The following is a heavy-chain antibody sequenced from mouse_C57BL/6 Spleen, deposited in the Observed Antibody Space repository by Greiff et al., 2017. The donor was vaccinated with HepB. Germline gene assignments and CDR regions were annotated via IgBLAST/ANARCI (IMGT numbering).Heavy chain of an antibody. CDR3: ARSPTVVCYYAMDY. V-gene: IGHV1-39*01. D-gene: IGHD1-1*01. CDR1: GYSFTDYN. J-gene: IGHJ4*01. Sequence: EVQLQQSGPELVKPGASVKISCKASGYSFTDYNMNWVKQSNGKSLEWIGVINPNYGTTSYNQKFKGKATFTADTSSNTAYMQLSSLTTEDSAIYYCARSPTVVCYYAMDYWGQGTSVTVSS. CDR2: INPNYGTT.